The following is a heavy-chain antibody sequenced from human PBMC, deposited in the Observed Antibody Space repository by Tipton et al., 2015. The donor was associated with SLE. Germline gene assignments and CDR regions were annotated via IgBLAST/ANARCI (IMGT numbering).Heavy chain of an antibody. CDR3: ARDRGYTGYDPPGYFDY. Sequence: GSLRLSCAASGFTFSSHSMTWVRQAPGKGLEWVSCITSGSSHKYFADSVKGRFAISRDNARNSLYLQMSNLRAEDTAVYYCARDRGYTGYDPPGYFDYWGQGTTVTVSS. CDR2: ITSGSSHK. D-gene: IGHD5-12*01. J-gene: IGHJ4*02. V-gene: IGHV3-21*01. CDR1: GFTFSSHS.